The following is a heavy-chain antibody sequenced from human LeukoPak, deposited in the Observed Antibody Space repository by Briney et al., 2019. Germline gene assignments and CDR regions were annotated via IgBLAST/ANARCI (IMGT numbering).Heavy chain of an antibody. Sequence: GASLRLSCAASGFSFSSYAMSWVRQAPGKGLEWVSAISGSGGSTYYADSVKGRFTISRDNSKNALYLQMNSPRAEDTAVYYCAKRKAIVVVPAAISDYWGQGTLVTVSS. CDR1: GFSFSSYA. J-gene: IGHJ4*02. CDR3: AKRKAIVVVPAAISDY. D-gene: IGHD2-2*01. CDR2: ISGSGGST. V-gene: IGHV3-23*01.